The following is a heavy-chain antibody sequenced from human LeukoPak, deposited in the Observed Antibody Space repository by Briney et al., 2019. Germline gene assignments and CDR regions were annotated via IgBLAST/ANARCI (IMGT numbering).Heavy chain of an antibody. J-gene: IGHJ4*02. CDR2: IIPIFGTA. CDR3: AAMATTLLGLFDY. V-gene: IGHV1-69*05. Sequence: ASVKVSCKASGGTFSSYAISWVRRAPGQGLEWMGGIIPIFGTANYAQKFQGRVTITTDESTSTAYMELSSLRSEDTAVYYCAAMATTLLGLFDYWGQGTLVTVSS. D-gene: IGHD5-24*01. CDR1: GGTFSSYA.